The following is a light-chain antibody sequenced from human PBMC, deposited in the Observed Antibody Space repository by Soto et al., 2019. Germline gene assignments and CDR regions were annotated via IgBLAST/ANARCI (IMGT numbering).Light chain of an antibody. J-gene: IGKJ1*01. CDR1: QGIRYA. CDR2: GAS. CDR3: LQYNSPPLT. Sequence: DIQMTQSPSSLYACVGDRVTITCRASQGIRYALGWYQQKPGTAPKRLIYGASILQNGVPSRFGGSGSGTEFTLTISSLQPEDFATYYCLQYNSPPLTFGHGTKVDIK. V-gene: IGKV1-17*01.